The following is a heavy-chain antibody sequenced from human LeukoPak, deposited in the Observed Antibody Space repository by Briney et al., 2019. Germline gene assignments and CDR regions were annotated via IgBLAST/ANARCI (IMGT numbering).Heavy chain of an antibody. D-gene: IGHD1-26*01. Sequence: PSETLSLTCTVSGVSISTYSWSWIRQPPGKGLEWIGYISYSGSTSYNPSLRSRVTISVDTSKNQFSLKLSSVTAADTAVYYCATHGNFHLWGRGTLVTVSS. CDR2: ISYSGST. CDR1: GVSISTYS. J-gene: IGHJ2*01. V-gene: IGHV4-59*01. CDR3: ATHGNFHL.